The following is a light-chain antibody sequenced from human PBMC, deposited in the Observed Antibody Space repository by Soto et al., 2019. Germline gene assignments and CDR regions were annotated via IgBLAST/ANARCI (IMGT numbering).Light chain of an antibody. Sequence: EIVLTQSPGTLSLSPGERATLSCRASQSVSSNYLAWYQQKPGQAPRLLIYGAYSRATGIPDRFSGSGSGTDFALTISRLEPEDFAVYYCQQYGDSLTFGGGTKVEIK. V-gene: IGKV3-20*01. CDR3: QQYGDSLT. CDR2: GAY. CDR1: QSVSSNY. J-gene: IGKJ4*01.